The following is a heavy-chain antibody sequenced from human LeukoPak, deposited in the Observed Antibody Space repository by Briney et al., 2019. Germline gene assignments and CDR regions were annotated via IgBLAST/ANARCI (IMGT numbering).Heavy chain of an antibody. CDR1: GGSFSGYY. D-gene: IGHD6-19*01. CDR3: ARDLHSSGWSTFDY. J-gene: IGHJ4*02. V-gene: IGHV4-59*12. Sequence: SETLSLTCAVYGGSFSGYYWSWIRQPPGKGLEWIGYIYYSGSTNYNPSLKSRVTISVDTSKNQFSLKPSSVTAADTAVYYCARDLHSSGWSTFDYWGQGTLVTVSS. CDR2: IYYSGST.